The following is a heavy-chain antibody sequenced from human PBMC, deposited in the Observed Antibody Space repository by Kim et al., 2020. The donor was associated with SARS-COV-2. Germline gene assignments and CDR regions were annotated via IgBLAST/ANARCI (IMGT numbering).Heavy chain of an antibody. Sequence: GGSLRLSCAASGFTFSSYAMSWVRQAPGKGLEWVSAISGSGGSTYYADSVKGRFTISRDNSKNTLYLQMNSLRAEDTAVYYCASYPDFWSGYYRRGAFDIWGQGTMVTVSS. CDR3: ASYPDFWSGYYRRGAFDI. D-gene: IGHD3-3*01. CDR2: ISGSGGST. CDR1: GFTFSSYA. J-gene: IGHJ3*02. V-gene: IGHV3-23*01.